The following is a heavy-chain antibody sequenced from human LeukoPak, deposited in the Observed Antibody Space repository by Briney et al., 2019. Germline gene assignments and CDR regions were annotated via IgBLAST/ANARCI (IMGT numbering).Heavy chain of an antibody. CDR3: AREAGTSYDWFDP. Sequence: GGSLRLSCAASAFTFSSYSMNWVRQAPGKGLEWVSSISSSSSYIYYADSVKGRFTISRDNAKNSLYLQMNSLRAEDTAVYYCAREAGTSYDWFDPWGQGTLVTVSS. J-gene: IGHJ5*02. CDR1: AFTFSSYS. CDR2: ISSSSSYI. V-gene: IGHV3-21*01. D-gene: IGHD6-19*01.